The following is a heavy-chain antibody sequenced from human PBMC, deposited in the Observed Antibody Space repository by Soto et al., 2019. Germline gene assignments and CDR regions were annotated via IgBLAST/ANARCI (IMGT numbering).Heavy chain of an antibody. CDR3: ASEDGYGGYYYFDY. CDR2: ISFTSNTV. Sequence: GGSLRLSCAASGFTFSARYMSWIRQAPGKGLEWVSYISFTSNTVHYADSVKGRFTISRDNANNSLYLQMDRLRPDDTAIYYCASEDGYGGYYYFDYWGQGTLVTVSS. J-gene: IGHJ4*02. CDR1: GFTFSARY. D-gene: IGHD3-22*01. V-gene: IGHV3-11*01.